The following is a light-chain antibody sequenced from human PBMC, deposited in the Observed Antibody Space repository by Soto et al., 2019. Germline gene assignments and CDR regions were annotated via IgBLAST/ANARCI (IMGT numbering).Light chain of an antibody. CDR2: GAS. CDR1: QSVSSTY. CDR3: QQYGTSPYT. J-gene: IGKJ2*01. V-gene: IGKV3-20*01. Sequence: EIVLTQSPGTLSLPPGERATLSCRASQSVSSTYLAWYQQKPGQAPRLLMYGASSRATGIPDRFSGSGSGPDFTLTISRLEPEDFAVYYCQQYGTSPYTFGQGTKLEIK.